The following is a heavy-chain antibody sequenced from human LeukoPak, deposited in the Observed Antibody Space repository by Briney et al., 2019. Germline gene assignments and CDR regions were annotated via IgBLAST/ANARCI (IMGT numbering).Heavy chain of an antibody. D-gene: IGHD2/OR15-2a*01. J-gene: IGHJ5*02. CDR1: GGSISSGGYY. CDR2: IYYSGST. CDR3: ARYFGTGDWFDP. V-gene: IGHV4-31*03. Sequence: SQTLSLTCTVSGGSISSGGYYWSWIRQHPGKGLEWIGYIYYSGSTYYNPSLKSRVTISVDTPKNQFSLKLSSVTAADTAVYYCARYFGTGDWFDPWGQGTLVTVSS.